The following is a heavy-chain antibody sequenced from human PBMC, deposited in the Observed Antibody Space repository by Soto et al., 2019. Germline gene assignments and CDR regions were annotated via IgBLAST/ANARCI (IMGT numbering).Heavy chain of an antibody. CDR3: AKAALPIAARPYYYYGMDV. CDR1: GFTFSSYA. CDR2: ISGSGGST. V-gene: IGHV3-23*01. J-gene: IGHJ6*02. Sequence: GGSLRLSCAASGFTFSSYAMSWVRQAPGKGLEWVSAISGSGGSTYYADSVKGRFTISRDNSKNTLYLQMNSLRSEDTAVYYCAKAALPIAARPYYYYGMDVWGQGNPGHRLL. D-gene: IGHD6-6*01.